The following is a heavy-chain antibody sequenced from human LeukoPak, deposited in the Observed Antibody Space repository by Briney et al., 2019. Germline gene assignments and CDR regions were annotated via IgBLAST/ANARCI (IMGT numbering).Heavy chain of an antibody. CDR3: AKRGVVIRVFLVGFHKEAYYFDS. J-gene: IGHJ4*02. Sequence: ETLSLTCTVSGGSISSSSYYWGWIRQPPGKGLEWVAGLSGSGGGTNYADSVQGRFTISRDNPKNTLYLQMNSLRAEDTAVYFCAKRGVVIRVFLVGFHKEAYYFDSWGQGALVTVSS. V-gene: IGHV3-23*01. CDR2: LSGSGGGT. D-gene: IGHD3-10*01. CDR1: GGSISSSSYY.